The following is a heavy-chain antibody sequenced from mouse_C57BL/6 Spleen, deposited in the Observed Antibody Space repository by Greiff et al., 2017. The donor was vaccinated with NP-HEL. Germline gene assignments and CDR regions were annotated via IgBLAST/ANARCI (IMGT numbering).Heavy chain of an antibody. Sequence: EVQLQQSGPELVKPGASVKISCKASGYTFTDYYMNWVKQSHGKSLEWIGDINPNTGGTSYNQQFKGKATLTVDKSSSTAYMELLSLTSEEAAVYYCATRIPHGGYCDYWGQGTTRTVAS. J-gene: IGHJ2*01. CDR2: INPNTGGT. CDR3: ATRIPHGGYCDY. CDR1: GYTFTDYY. V-gene: IGHV1-26*01.